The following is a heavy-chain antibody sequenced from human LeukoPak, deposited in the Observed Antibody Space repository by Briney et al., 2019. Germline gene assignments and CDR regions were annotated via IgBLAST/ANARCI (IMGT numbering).Heavy chain of an antibody. Sequence: GGSLRLSCAASGFTFSGYAMSWLRQPPGNGLEGGSSIRGSGGSTYYADCVKRRCTVPRHNSKNTLYLQMHSLRAEDTAVYYCAKGCGAYFPFDYWGQGTLVTVSS. CDR3: AKGCGAYFPFDY. CDR1: GFTFSGYA. CDR2: IRGSGGST. V-gene: IGHV3-23*01. J-gene: IGHJ4*02. D-gene: IGHD2/OR15-2a*01.